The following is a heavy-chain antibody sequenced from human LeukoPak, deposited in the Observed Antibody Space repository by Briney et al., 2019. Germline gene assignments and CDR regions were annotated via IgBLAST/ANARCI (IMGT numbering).Heavy chain of an antibody. CDR1: GFTVSSNY. V-gene: IGHV3-53*01. D-gene: IGHD6-13*01. CDR3: ARGPSSWYVYFDY. Sequence: GASQRLSCAASGFTVSSNYMSWVRQARGKGLEWVSVISSGGSTYYAAPVKARFPISRDNSKNRRFLQLNSLRPEDTALYYCARGPSSWYVYFDYWGQGTVVTVCS. CDR2: ISSGGST. J-gene: IGHJ4*02.